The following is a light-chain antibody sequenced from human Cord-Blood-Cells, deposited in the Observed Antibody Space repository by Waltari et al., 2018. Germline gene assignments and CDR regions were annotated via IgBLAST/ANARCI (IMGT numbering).Light chain of an antibody. Sequence: EIVLTQSPATLSLSPGERATLSCRASQSVSSYLACYHQKPGQALRLLIDAASNRATGSPARFSGSRSGTDFTLTISSLEPEDFAVYYCQQRSNWPLTFGGGTKVEIK. J-gene: IGKJ4*01. CDR2: AAS. CDR3: QQRSNWPLT. V-gene: IGKV3-11*01. CDR1: QSVSSY.